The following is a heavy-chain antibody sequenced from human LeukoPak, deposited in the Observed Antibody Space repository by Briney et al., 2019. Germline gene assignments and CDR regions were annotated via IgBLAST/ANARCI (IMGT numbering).Heavy chain of an antibody. CDR3: GSESVGVHCRRTGCYQYTWVDP. J-gene: IGHJ5*02. CDR2: IHKSGST. CDR1: GGSISSLY. D-gene: IGHD2-21*01. V-gene: IGHV4-59*11. Sequence: PSETLSLTCTVSGGSISSLYCTWSRQPPGKGLEWIGNIHKSGSTNYNPSLKSRVTISVDTAKNKFSLRLNSVTAADTAVYYCGSESVGVHCRRTGCYQYTWVDPWGQGSLVTVSS.